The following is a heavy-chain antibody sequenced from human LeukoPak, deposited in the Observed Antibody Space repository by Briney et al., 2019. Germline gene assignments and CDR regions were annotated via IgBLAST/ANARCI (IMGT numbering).Heavy chain of an antibody. J-gene: IGHJ6*03. D-gene: IGHD2-15*01. CDR1: GGSISSGSYY. CDR2: IYTSGST. Sequence: SETLSLTCTVSGGSISSGSYYWSWIRQPAGKGLEWIGRIYTSGSTNYNPSLKSRVTISVDTSKNQFSLKLSSVTAADTAVYYCARAVVYYYYYMDVWGKGTTVTVSS. CDR3: ARAVVYYYYYMDV. V-gene: IGHV4-61*02.